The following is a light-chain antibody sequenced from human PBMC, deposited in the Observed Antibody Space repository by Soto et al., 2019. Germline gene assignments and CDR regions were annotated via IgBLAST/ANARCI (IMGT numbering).Light chain of an antibody. J-gene: IGKJ1*01. CDR1: QTISNNY. CDR3: QQHSNSPWT. V-gene: IGKV3D-20*02. Sequence: EIVLTQSPGTLTLSPGESAALSCRASQTISNNYLVWYRQKPGQAPRLLIYAVSSRAAGIPDRFSGSGAGTEFALTIARLEPEESAVYYCQQHSNSPWTFGKGTRVEI. CDR2: AVS.